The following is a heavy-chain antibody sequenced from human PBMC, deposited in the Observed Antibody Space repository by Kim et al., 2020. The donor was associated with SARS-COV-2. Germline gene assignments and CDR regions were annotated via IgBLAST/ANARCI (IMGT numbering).Heavy chain of an antibody. CDR1: GGSISSGGYY. V-gene: IGHV4-31*03. CDR2: IYYSGST. Sequence: SETLSLTCTVSGGSISSGGYYWSWIRQHPGKGLEWIGYIYYSGSTYYNPSLKSRVTISVDTSKNQFSLKLSSVTAADTAVYYCARDGGMTTVTGRRNNRDYYYGMDVWGQGTTVTVSS. J-gene: IGHJ6*02. D-gene: IGHD4-17*01. CDR3: ARDGGMTTVTGRRNNRDYYYGMDV.